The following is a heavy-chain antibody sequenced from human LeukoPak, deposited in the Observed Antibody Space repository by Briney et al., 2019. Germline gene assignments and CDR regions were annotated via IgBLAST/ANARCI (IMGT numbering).Heavy chain of an antibody. CDR2: IYTSGST. CDR1: GGSISSYY. D-gene: IGHD6-13*01. V-gene: IGHV4-4*07. Sequence: SETLSLTCTVSGGSISSYYWSWIRQPAGKGLEWIGRIYTSGSTNYNPSLKSRVTMSVDTSKNQFSLKLSSMTAADTAVYYCASRQLARGYFDYWGQGTLVTVSS. CDR3: ASRQLARGYFDY. J-gene: IGHJ4*02.